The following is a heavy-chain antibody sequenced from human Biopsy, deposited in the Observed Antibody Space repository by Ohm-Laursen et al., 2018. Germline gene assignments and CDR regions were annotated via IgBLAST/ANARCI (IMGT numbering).Heavy chain of an antibody. V-gene: IGHV3-9*01. CDR2: ISFNSGTI. Sequence: SLRFSCSASGFIFDDYAMHWVRQAPGKGLEWVSTISFNSGTIAYADSVKGRFTISRDSAKNSVYLQMNSLRAEDTALYYCARAFRGQYFYYYYGMDVWGQGTTVTVSS. CDR3: ARAFRGQYFYYYYGMDV. D-gene: IGHD3-9*01. J-gene: IGHJ6*02. CDR1: GFIFDDYA.